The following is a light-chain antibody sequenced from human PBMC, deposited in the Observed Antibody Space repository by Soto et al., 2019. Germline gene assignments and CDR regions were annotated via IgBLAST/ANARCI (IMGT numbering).Light chain of an antibody. CDR1: SSDVGSYNL. CDR2: EVS. V-gene: IGLV2-23*02. Sequence: QSALTQPASVSGSPGHSITISCTGTSSDVGSYNLVSWYQQHPGKAPKLMIYEVSKRPSGVSNRFSGSKSGNTASLTISGLQAEDAADYYCCSYAGSSTFYVFGTGTKVHVL. J-gene: IGLJ1*01. CDR3: CSYAGSSTFYV.